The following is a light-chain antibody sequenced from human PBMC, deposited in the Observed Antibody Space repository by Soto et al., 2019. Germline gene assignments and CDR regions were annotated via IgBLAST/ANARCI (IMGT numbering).Light chain of an antibody. CDR3: QQDGRPSPT. CDR1: QSVGSNY. Sequence: CLSPGARAILSCRASQSVGSNYLAWYQQRPGQPPNLLIFGASHRAPDIPDRFSGSGSGTDFTLTISILEPEDFAVYYCQQDGRPSPTLGEGTNVEIK. J-gene: IGKJ4*02. V-gene: IGKV3-20*01. CDR2: GAS.